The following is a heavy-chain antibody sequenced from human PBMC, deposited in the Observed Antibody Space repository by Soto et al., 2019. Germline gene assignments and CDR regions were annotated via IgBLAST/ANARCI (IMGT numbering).Heavy chain of an antibody. CDR2: IIPVLDIG. CDR3: AAAPINRSGGSCHSLYYYGMDV. V-gene: IGHV1-69*02. J-gene: IGHJ6*02. CDR1: GGTFSSNI. D-gene: IGHD2-15*01. Sequence: QVQLVQSGAEVKKPGSSVKVSCKASGGTFSSNIITWVRQTPGQGLEWMGRIIPVLDIGSYAQKFQGRVTITAVKSTSTAYMELSSLRSEDTAVYDCAAAPINRSGGSCHSLYYYGMDVWGQGTTVTVSS.